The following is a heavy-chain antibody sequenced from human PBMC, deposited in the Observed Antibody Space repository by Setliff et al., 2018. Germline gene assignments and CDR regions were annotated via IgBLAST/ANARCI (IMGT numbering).Heavy chain of an antibody. D-gene: IGHD3-9*01. Sequence: GGSLRLSCATSGFSFSDHSMDWVRQAPGKGLEWVGRTRNKVSSYITEYAASVKGRFTMSRDDSKNTVYLQMSSLKSEDTAVYYCATGPRDNRNFLNWLGSWGQGTLVTVSS. CDR1: GFSFSDHS. V-gene: IGHV3-72*01. CDR2: TRNKVSSYIT. CDR3: ATGPRDNRNFLNWLGS. J-gene: IGHJ5*01.